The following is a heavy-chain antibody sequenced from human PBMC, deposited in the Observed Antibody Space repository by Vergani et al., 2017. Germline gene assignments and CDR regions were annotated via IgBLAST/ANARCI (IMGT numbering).Heavy chain of an antibody. CDR2: IYTSGST. CDR3: ARDHKVRGPFDY. Sequence: QVQLQESGPGLVKPSQTLYLTCTVSGGSISSGSYYWSWIRQPAGKGLEWIGRIYTSGSTNYNHSLKSRVTISVDTTKNQFSLKLSSVTAAATAVYYCARDHKVRGPFDYWGQGTLVTVSS. D-gene: IGHD3-10*01. J-gene: IGHJ4*02. CDR1: GGSISSGSYY. V-gene: IGHV4-61*02.